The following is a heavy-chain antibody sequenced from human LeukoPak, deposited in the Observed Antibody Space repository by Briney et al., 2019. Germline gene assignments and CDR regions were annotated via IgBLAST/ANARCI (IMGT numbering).Heavy chain of an antibody. V-gene: IGHV1-69*05. J-gene: IGHJ1*01. CDR3: ARGRCNGASCYSVQH. CDR1: GGTFINYS. D-gene: IGHD2-15*01. CDR2: IITIFGTA. Sequence: EASVKVSCKASGGTFINYSITWVRQAPGQGLEWMGGIITIFGTAKYAQKFQGRVTITTDESTSTAYMELSSLRSEDTAMYYCARGRCNGASCYSVQHWGQGTLVSVSS.